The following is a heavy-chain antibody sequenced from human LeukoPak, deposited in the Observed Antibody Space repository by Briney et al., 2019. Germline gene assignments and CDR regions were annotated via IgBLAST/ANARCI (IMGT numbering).Heavy chain of an antibody. CDR1: GYTFTGYG. D-gene: IGHD3-10*01. Sequence: ASVKVSCKAYGYTFTGYGISWVRQAPGQGLEWMGWISDYNGHRNFAQKLQDRVTMTTDTSTNTAYMELRSLISDDTAFYYCARDRYGTGSYGYWGQGTLVAVSS. V-gene: IGHV1-18*01. J-gene: IGHJ4*02. CDR3: ARDRYGTGSYGY. CDR2: ISDYNGHR.